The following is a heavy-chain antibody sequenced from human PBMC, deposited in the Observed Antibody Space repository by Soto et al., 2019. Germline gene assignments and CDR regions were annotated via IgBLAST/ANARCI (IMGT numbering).Heavy chain of an antibody. J-gene: IGHJ6*04. CDR1: GGTFSSYA. V-gene: IGHV1-69*01. Sequence: QVQLVQSGAEVKKPGSSVKVSCKASGGTFSSYAISWVRQAPGQGLEWMGGVIPSFGTANYAQKFQGRVTITADESTSTAYMELSSLRSEDTAVYYWARELECGGDCYYYYDMDVCGKGTTVTVSS. CDR2: VIPSFGTA. CDR3: ARELECGGDCYYYYDMDV. D-gene: IGHD2-21*02.